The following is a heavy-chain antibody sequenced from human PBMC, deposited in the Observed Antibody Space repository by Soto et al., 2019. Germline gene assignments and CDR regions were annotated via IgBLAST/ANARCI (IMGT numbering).Heavy chain of an antibody. V-gene: IGHV4-59*08. Sequence: QVQLQESGPGLVKPSETLTLTCTVCGGPISSYYWSWFRQPPGKGLEWIGYIHYSGSTNYNPPRTSLIILSVDTSKTQFSLRLSCVTAADTAVYYCERHAAGTNDGNACDIWGQGTMVTVSS. CDR1: GGPISSYY. J-gene: IGHJ3*02. CDR3: ERHAAGTNDGNACDI. D-gene: IGHD1-1*01. CDR2: IHYSGST.